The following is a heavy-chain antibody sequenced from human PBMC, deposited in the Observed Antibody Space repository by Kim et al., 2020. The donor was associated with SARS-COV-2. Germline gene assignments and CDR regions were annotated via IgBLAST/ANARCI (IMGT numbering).Heavy chain of an antibody. CDR2: T. Sequence: TYYADAVKGRFTISRDNSKNPLYLQMNSLRAEDTAVYYCAKDFARTAFDYWGQGTLVTVSS. J-gene: IGHJ4*02. V-gene: IGHV3-23*01. CDR3: AKDFARTAFDY.